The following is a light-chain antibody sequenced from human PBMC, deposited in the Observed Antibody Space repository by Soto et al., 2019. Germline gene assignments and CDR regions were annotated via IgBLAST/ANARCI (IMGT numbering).Light chain of an antibody. CDR1: QRISSY. J-gene: IGKJ1*01. Sequence: EIVLTQSPATLSLSPGERATLSCRASQRISSYFAWYQQKPGQAPRLLIYDTSTRATGTPARFSGSGSGPTLSLTTSSLEPEDFAVYYCQQRSTWPRWTFXQGTKVDIK. CDR3: QQRSTWPRWT. V-gene: IGKV3-11*01. CDR2: DTS.